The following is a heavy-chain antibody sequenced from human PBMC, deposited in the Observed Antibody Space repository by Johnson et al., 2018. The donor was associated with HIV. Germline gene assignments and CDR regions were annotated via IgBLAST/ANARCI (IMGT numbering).Heavy chain of an antibody. D-gene: IGHD3-22*01. V-gene: IGHV3-15*01. Sequence: EQLVESGGGLIKPGGSLRLSCAASGFTFSNAWMSWVRQGPGQGLEWVGRIKSKTEGGKTDYAAPVKGRFTISRDDSKNTLFLQMNSLKSEDTATYYCTTAGSSGSAHAFDIWGQGTRVTVSS. CDR3: TTAGSSGSAHAFDI. J-gene: IGHJ3*02. CDR2: IKSKTEGGKT. CDR1: GFTFSNAW.